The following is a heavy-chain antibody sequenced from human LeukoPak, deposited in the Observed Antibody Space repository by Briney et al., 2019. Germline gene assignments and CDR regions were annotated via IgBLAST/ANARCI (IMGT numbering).Heavy chain of an antibody. CDR3: AKALPGRLYYFDY. CDR1: GFTFNDYA. CDR2: ISGDGGSA. V-gene: IGHV3-43*02. D-gene: IGHD6-19*01. J-gene: IGHJ4*02. Sequence: GGSLRLSCAASGFTFNDYAMHWVREAPGKGLEWVSLISGDGGSAYYADSVQGRFTISRDNSKNSLYLQMNSLRTEDTALYYCAKALPGRLYYFDYWGQGTLVTVSS.